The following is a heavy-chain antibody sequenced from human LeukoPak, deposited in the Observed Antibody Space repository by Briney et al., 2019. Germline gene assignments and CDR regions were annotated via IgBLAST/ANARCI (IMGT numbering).Heavy chain of an antibody. CDR2: ISGSGGST. J-gene: IGHJ4*02. CDR1: GFTFSSYA. Sequence: GGSLRLSCAASGFTFSSYAMSWVRQAPGKGLEWVSAISGSGGSTYYADSVKGRFTISRDNSKNTLYLQMNSLRAEDTAVYYCAQVEQRFPYFDYWGQGTLVTVSS. V-gene: IGHV3-23*01. D-gene: IGHD1/OR15-1a*01. CDR3: AQVEQRFPYFDY.